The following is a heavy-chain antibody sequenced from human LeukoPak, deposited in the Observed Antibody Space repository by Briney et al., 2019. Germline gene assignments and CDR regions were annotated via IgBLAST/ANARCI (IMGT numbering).Heavy chain of an antibody. CDR2: INHSGST. Sequence: PSETLSLTCAVYRGSFSGYYWSWIRQPPGKGLEWVGEINHSGSTNYNPSLKSRVTISVDTSKNQFSLKLNSVTAADTAVYYCARGLSRTPPGGYWGQGTLVTASS. CDR1: RGSFSGYY. CDR3: ARGLSRTPPGGY. D-gene: IGHD2-2*01. J-gene: IGHJ4*02. V-gene: IGHV4-34*01.